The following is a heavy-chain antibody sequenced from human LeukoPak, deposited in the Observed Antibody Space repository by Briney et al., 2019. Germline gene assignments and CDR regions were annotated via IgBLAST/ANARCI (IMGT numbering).Heavy chain of an antibody. D-gene: IGHD2-8*01. Sequence: SETLSLTCTVSGGSISSSSYYWGWIRQPPGKGLEWLGSIYYSGSTYYNPSLKSRVTISVDTSKNQFSLKLSSVTAADTAVYYCARQNGLPDDAFDIWGQGTMVTVSS. V-gene: IGHV4-39*01. CDR1: GGSISSSSYY. CDR2: IYYSGST. CDR3: ARQNGLPDDAFDI. J-gene: IGHJ3*02.